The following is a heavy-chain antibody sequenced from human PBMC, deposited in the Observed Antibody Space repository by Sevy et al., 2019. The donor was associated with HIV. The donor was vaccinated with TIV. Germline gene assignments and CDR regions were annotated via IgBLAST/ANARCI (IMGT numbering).Heavy chain of an antibody. CDR2: ISGSGDST. J-gene: IGHJ4*02. Sequence: GGSLRLSWAASGFTFSSYAMGWVRQAPGKGLEWVAAISGSGDSTYYAESVKGRFTISRDNSKNKLYLQMNSLRAEDTAVYYCAKEYDSGGYSSYYFDYWGQGTLVTVSS. CDR3: AKEYDSGGYSSYYFDY. V-gene: IGHV3-23*01. D-gene: IGHD3-22*01. CDR1: GFTFSSYA.